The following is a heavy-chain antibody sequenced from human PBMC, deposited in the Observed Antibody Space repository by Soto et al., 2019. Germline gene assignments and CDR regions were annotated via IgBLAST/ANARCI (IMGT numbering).Heavy chain of an antibody. V-gene: IGHV3-21*01. CDR2: ISSSSSYI. J-gene: IGHJ3*02. Sequence: GGSLSLSCAASGFTFSSYSMNWVRQAPGKGLDWVSSISSSSSYIYYADSVKGRFTISRDNAKNSLYLQMNSLRAEDTAVYYCAIIREHCISTSCPGAFDIWGQGTMVTVSS. CDR3: AIIREHCISTSCPGAFDI. CDR1: GFTFSSYS. D-gene: IGHD2-2*01.